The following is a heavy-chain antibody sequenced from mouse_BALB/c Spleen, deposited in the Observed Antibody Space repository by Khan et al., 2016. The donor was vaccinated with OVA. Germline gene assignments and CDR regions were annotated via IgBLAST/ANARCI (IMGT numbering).Heavy chain of an antibody. J-gene: IGHJ3*01. V-gene: IGHV1-77*01. CDR1: GYTFTDYY. CDR2: IYPGSDKT. CDR3: AREWAAWFPY. Sequence: QVQLKESGAELARPWASVKLSCKASGYTFTDYYINWLRQRTGQGLEWIGEIYPGSDKTYYNEKFKGKATLTADTSSSTSYMQLSSLTSEDAAVYFCAREWAAWFPYWGQGTQVTVS.